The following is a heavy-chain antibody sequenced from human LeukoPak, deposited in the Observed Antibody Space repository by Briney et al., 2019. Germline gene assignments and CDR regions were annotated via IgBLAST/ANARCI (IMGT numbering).Heavy chain of an antibody. CDR2: ISTSGVTT. V-gene: IGHV3-23*01. Sequence: GGSLRLSCAASGFTFSSYAMNWVRQAPGKGLEWVSSISTSGVTTYYADSVNGRFTISRDNSKNMLNLQMDSLRAEDTAIYFCAKDYGSGTYYAPSSSDYWGQGTLVTVSS. J-gene: IGHJ4*02. D-gene: IGHD3-10*01. CDR3: AKDYGSGTYYAPSSSDY. CDR1: GFTFSSYA.